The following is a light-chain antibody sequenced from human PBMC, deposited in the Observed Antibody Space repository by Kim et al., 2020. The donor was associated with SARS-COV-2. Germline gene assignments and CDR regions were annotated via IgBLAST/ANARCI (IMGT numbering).Light chain of an antibody. CDR3: NSRDRSGKPLRV. Sequence: WGQTVRITCQGDSLRSYYASWYKQKPGQAPVLVIYGKNTRPSGIPDRFSGSSSGNTASLTITGAQAEDEADYYCNSRDRSGKPLRVFGGGTQLTVL. CDR1: SLRSYY. CDR2: GKN. J-gene: IGLJ3*02. V-gene: IGLV3-19*01.